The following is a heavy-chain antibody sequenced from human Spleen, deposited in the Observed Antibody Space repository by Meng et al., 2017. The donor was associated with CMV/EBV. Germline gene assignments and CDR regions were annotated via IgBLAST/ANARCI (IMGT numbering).Heavy chain of an antibody. D-gene: IGHD4-17*01. CDR2: FIPILNTA. CDR1: ENTFSSYG. J-gene: IGHJ4*02. CDR3: ARDLTTLTSNTFDY. Sequence: SVKVSCKASENTFSSYGLSWVRQAPGQGLEWMGTFIPILNTAEYARKFQGRVTMTTDTSTSTVYMELRGLRSDDTAVYYCARDLTTLTSNTFDYWGQGMLVTVSS. V-gene: IGHV1-69*04.